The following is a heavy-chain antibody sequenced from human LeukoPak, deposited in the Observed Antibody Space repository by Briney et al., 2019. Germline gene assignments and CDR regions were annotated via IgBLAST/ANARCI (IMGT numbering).Heavy chain of an antibody. Sequence: GGSLRLSCAASGFTFSSYSMNWVRQAPGKGLEWVSAISGSGGSTYYADSVKGRFTISRDNSKNTLYLQMNSLRAEDTAVYYCAKDVLFVVVPAAIPWGVGAFDIWGQGTMVTVSS. CDR3: AKDVLFVVVPAAIPWGVGAFDI. D-gene: IGHD2-2*02. CDR1: GFTFSSYS. V-gene: IGHV3-23*01. J-gene: IGHJ3*02. CDR2: ISGSGGST.